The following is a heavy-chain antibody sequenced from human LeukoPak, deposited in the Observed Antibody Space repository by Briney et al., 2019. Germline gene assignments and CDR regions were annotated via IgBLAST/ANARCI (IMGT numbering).Heavy chain of an antibody. D-gene: IGHD6-13*01. V-gene: IGHV1-69*04. CDR3: ARDPVGIAAAGTNY. Sequence: SVKVSCKASGGTFSSYAISWVQQAPGQGLEWMGRIIPIFGIANYAQKFQGRVTITADKSTSTAYMELSSLRSEDTAVYYCARDPVGIAAAGTNYWGQGTLVTVSS. CDR1: GGTFSSYA. J-gene: IGHJ4*02. CDR2: IIPIFGIA.